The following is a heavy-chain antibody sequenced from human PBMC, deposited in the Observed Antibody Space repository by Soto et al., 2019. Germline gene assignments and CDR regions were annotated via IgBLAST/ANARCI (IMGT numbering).Heavy chain of an antibody. CDR2: IIPIFGTA. CDR3: ALWGFRDGNKSKNNYGIDV. Sequence: QVQLVQSGAEVKKPGSSVKVSCKASGGTFNSYAISWVRQAPGQGLEWLGVIIPIFGTANYAQNFQGRVAITADESTSADYMQLRSVRSEDTAVYFCALWGFRDGNKSKNNYGIDVWGQGTTVTVSS. J-gene: IGHJ6*02. V-gene: IGHV1-69*01. D-gene: IGHD3-10*01. CDR1: GGTFNSYA.